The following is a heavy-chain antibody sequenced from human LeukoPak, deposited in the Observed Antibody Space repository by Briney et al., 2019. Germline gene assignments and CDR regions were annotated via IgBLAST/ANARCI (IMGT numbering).Heavy chain of an antibody. CDR3: ARVSDTSMVTPGFDS. V-gene: IGHV1-18*01. Sequence: GASVKVSCKTSGYNFNRYTITWVRQAPGHGLEWMGWVSTSNGATNYAEKFQGRVTMTTEAVTKTAYMELRRLTSGDTAMYFCARVSDTSMVTPGFDSWGQGTLVTVS. CDR2: VSTSNGAT. CDR1: GYNFNRYT. D-gene: IGHD5-18*01. J-gene: IGHJ4*02.